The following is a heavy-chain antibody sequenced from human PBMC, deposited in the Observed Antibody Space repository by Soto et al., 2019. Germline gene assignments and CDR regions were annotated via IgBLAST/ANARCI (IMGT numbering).Heavy chain of an antibody. CDR3: ARVRKLVGYFYYYMDV. V-gene: IGHV1-18*01. J-gene: IGHJ6*03. CDR1: GYTFTNYG. D-gene: IGHD6-6*01. Sequence: QVQLLQSGAEVKKPGASVKVSCKASGYTFTNYGITWVRQAPGQGLEWMGWISAYNGNTHYTQRLQGRVTMTTDTSTSTEYMELRGLRSDDTAVDDCARVRKLVGYFYYYMDVWCKGATVTVSS. CDR2: ISAYNGNT.